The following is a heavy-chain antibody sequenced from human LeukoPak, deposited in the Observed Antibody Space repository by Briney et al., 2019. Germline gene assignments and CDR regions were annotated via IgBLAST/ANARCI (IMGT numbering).Heavy chain of an antibody. CDR3: ARDWAYCGGDCYMDYYGMDV. V-gene: IGHV3-48*01. CDR2: ISSSSSTI. J-gene: IGHJ6*02. Sequence: GGSLRLSCAASGFTFSSYSMNWVRQAPGKGLEWVSYISSSSSTIYYADSVKGRFTISRDNAKNSLYLQMNSLRAEDTAVYYCARDWAYCGGDCYMDYYGMDVWGQGTTVTVSS. D-gene: IGHD2-21*02. CDR1: GFTFSSYS.